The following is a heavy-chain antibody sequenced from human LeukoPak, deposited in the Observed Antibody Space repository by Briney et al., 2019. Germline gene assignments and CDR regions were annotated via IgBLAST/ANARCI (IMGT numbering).Heavy chain of an antibody. V-gene: IGHV3-23*01. CDR1: GFTFSSYA. CDR3: AKGPYYYDSSGYYYLHAGFDY. J-gene: IGHJ4*02. D-gene: IGHD3-22*01. CDR2: ISCSGGST. Sequence: GGSLSLSCAASGFTFSSYAMSWVRQAPGKGLEWVSAISCSGGSTYYADSVKGRFTISRDNSKNTLYLQVNSLRAEDTAVYYCAKGPYYYDSSGYYYLHAGFDYWGQGTLVTVSS.